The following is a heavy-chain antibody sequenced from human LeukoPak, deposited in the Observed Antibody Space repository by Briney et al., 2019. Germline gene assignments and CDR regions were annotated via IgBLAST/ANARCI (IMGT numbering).Heavy chain of an antibody. CDR2: MNPNSGNT. V-gene: IGHV1-8*02. J-gene: IGHJ6*02. Sequence: GASVKVSCKASGGTFSSYAISWVRQATGQGLEWMGWMNPNSGNTGYAQKFQGRVSMTRDTSISTAYMELSSLRSEDTAVYYCARGPVEAVFGVSTEDWGQGTTVTVSS. D-gene: IGHD3-10*02. CDR3: ARGPVEAVFGVSTED. CDR1: GGTFSSYA.